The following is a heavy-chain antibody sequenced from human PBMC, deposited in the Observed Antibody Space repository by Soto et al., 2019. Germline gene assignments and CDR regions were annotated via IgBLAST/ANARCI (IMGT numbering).Heavy chain of an antibody. CDR3: AREGREHPPNYYYYYYGMDV. Sequence: PSQTLSLTCAISGDSVSSNSAAWNWIRQSPSRGLEWLGRTYYRSKWYNDYAVSVKSRMTINPDTSKNQFSLQLNSVTPEDTAVYYCAREGREHPPNYYYYYYGMDVWGQGTTVTVSS. J-gene: IGHJ6*02. D-gene: IGHD1-26*01. V-gene: IGHV6-1*01. CDR1: GDSVSSNSAA. CDR2: TYYRSKWYN.